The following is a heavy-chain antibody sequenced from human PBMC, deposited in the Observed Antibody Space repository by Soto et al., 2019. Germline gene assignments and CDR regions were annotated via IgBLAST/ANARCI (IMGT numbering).Heavy chain of an antibody. CDR2: IYYSGST. Sequence: PSETLSLTCTVSGGSISSYYWSWIRQPPGKGLEWIGYIYYSGSTNYNPSLKSRVTLSVDTSKNQFSLKLSSVTAADTAVYYCARYGYYDFWSGYYDNGMDVWGQGTTVTVSS. V-gene: IGHV4-59*01. CDR3: ARYGYYDFWSGYYDNGMDV. D-gene: IGHD3-3*01. J-gene: IGHJ6*02. CDR1: GGSISSYY.